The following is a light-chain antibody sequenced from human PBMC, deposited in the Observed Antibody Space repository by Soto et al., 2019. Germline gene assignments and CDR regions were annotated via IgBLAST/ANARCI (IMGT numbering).Light chain of an antibody. V-gene: IGKV3-11*01. J-gene: IGKJ5*01. CDR2: DVF. CDR1: QSISIY. Sequence: EIVLTQSPATLSLSPGERATLSCRASQSISIYLAWYQQKPGQAPRLLIYDVFNRATGIPARFSGSGSGTDFTLTISSREPEDFAVYYCQQRSNWPPEITFGQGTRLDIK. CDR3: QQRSNWPPEIT.